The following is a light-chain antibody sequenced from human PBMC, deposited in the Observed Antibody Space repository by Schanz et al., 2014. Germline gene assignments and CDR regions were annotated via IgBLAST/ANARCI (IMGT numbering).Light chain of an antibody. CDR3: QQGSTWPIT. J-gene: IGKJ4*01. V-gene: IGKV3D-20*02. CDR1: QTIANDY. Sequence: ENVLTQSPSTLSLSPGEGATLSCRASQTIANDYLAWYQQKPGQAPRLLIYGASSRATGIPDRFSGSGSGTDFTFTISRLEPEDFAVYYCQQGSTWPITFGGGTKVEIK. CDR2: GAS.